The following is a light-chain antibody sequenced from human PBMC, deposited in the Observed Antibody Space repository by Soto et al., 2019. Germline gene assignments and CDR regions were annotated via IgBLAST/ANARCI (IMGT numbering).Light chain of an antibody. Sequence: EIVLTQSPGTLSLSPGEGATLSCRASQTISNTYLAWYQQKPGQAPRLLIYGASSRATGIPDRFSGSGSGTDFTLTISGLEPEDFAVYDCPSYGRTLFTSGPGTKVDIK. V-gene: IGKV3-20*01. CDR2: GAS. J-gene: IGKJ3*01. CDR3: PSYGRTLFT. CDR1: QTISNTY.